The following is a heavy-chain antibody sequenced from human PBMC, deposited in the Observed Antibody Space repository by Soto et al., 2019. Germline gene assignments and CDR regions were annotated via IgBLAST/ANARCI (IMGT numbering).Heavy chain of an antibody. CDR1: CGSISSSRYY. Sequence: SDTRSLTCTVSCGSISSSRYYWGWIRVPRGKGLEGIGRIYYSGSTCYNPSLKSRVNISVHTSKKQFSLKLSSVTGADTAVYYCARELPYYESSDSYFDYWGQGALV. V-gene: IGHV4-39*02. J-gene: IGHJ4*02. CDR2: IYYSGST. D-gene: IGHD3-16*01. CDR3: ARELPYYESSDSYFDY.